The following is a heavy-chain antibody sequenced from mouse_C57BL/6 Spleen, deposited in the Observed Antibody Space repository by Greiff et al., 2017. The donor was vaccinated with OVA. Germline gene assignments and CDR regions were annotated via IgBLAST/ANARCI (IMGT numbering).Heavy chain of an antibody. J-gene: IGHJ1*03. CDR3: TPYSNYPWYFDV. CDR2: IDPETGGT. V-gene: IGHV1-15*01. Sequence: VQLQQSGAELVRPGASVTLSCKASGYTFTDYEMHWVKQTPVHGLEWIGAIDPETGGTAYNQKFKGKAILTADKSSSTAYMELRSLTSEDSAVYYCTPYSNYPWYFDVWGTGTTVTVSS. CDR1: GYTFTDYE. D-gene: IGHD2-5*01.